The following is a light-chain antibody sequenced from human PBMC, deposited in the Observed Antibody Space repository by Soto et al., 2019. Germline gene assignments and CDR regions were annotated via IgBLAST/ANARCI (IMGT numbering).Light chain of an antibody. CDR1: GDVGGYNY. J-gene: IGLJ1*01. V-gene: IGLV2-14*01. CDR3: TSYTNLTPLV. Sequence: QSVLTQPASVSGSPGQSITTSCTGGDVGGYNYVSWYQQHPGKAPKLMIYDVSNRPSGVSNRFSGSKSGNTASLTISGLQVVFLAEYYSTSYTNLTPLVFVTGSMVTVL. CDR2: DVS.